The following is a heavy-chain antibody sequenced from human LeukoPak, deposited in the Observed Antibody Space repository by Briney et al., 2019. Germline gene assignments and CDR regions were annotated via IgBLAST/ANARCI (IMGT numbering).Heavy chain of an antibody. J-gene: IGHJ3*02. CDR1: GGTFSSYA. V-gene: IGHV1-69*13. CDR3: ARDLDSSGWYSSGAFDI. D-gene: IGHD6-19*01. CDR2: IIPIFGTA. Sequence: ASVKVSCKASGGTFSSYAISWVRQAPGQGLEWMGGIIPIFGTANYAQKFQGRVTITADESTGTAYMELSSLRSEDTAVYYCARDLDSSGWYSSGAFDIWGQGTMVTVSS.